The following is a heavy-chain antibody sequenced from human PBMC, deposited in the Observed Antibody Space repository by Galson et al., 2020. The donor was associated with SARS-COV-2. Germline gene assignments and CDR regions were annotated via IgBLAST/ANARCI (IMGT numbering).Heavy chain of an antibody. V-gene: IGHV2-26*01. D-gene: IGHD3-10*01. Sequence: SGPTLVKPTETLTLTCTVSGFSLSDTTMGVSWIRQPPGKALEWLAHIFSDDENTYNTSLNNRLTISKDTSKSQVVLVMTNMGPVDTATYFCARISGGSGSYYNDYFDFWGLGTLVTVSS. CDR2: IFSDDEN. CDR3: ARISGGSGSYYNDYFDF. J-gene: IGHJ4*02. CDR1: GFSLSDTTMG.